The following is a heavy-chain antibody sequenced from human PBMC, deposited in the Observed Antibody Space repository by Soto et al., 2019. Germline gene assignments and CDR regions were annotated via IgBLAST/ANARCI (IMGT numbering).Heavy chain of an antibody. Sequence: PGESLKISCKGSGYSFSSYWIGWVRQMPGKGLKWMGIIYPGDSDTRYSPSFQGQVTISADKSISTAYLRWSSLKASDTVTYYCARRGKDYYYYVMDVWGQGTTVTVSS. V-gene: IGHV5-51*01. CDR1: GYSFSSYW. CDR2: IYPGDSDT. CDR3: ARRGKDYYYYVMDV. D-gene: IGHD3-16*01. J-gene: IGHJ6*02.